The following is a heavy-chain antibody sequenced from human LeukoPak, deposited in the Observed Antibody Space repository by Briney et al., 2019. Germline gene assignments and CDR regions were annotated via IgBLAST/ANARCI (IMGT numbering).Heavy chain of an antibody. Sequence: GGSLRLSCVASGFTFSNYWMHWVRQAPGKGLVWVSRINGDGSSTRYADSVQGRFTISRDNAKNTLLLQMHSLRVEDTAVYYCARLKGYCRGGSCYSYYFDFWGQGTLVTVYS. CDR1: GFTFSNYW. V-gene: IGHV3-74*01. CDR3: ARLKGYCRGGSCYSYYFDF. D-gene: IGHD2-15*01. J-gene: IGHJ4*02. CDR2: INGDGSST.